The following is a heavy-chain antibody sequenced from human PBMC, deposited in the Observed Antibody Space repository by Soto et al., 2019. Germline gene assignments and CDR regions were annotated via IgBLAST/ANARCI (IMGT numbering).Heavy chain of an antibody. CDR3: ARVEQYRVRIFDY. Sequence: SPTLSLTCAITGDSVSRNSAGWSWVRQSPSRGLEWLGRTYYRSKWYYEYAVSVRGRITINPDTSKNQYSLQLNSVTPEDTAVYCCARVEQYRVRIFDYWGQGTLVTVSS. CDR1: GDSVSRNSAG. D-gene: IGHD3-16*02. CDR2: TYYRSKWYY. J-gene: IGHJ4*01. V-gene: IGHV6-1*01.